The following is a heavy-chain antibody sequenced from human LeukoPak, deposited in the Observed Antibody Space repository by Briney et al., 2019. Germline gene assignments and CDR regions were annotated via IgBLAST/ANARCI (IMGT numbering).Heavy chain of an antibody. D-gene: IGHD1-7*01. V-gene: IGHV1-46*01. CDR1: GYTFTSYY. CDR3: ARVGLPRAFDI. J-gene: IGHJ3*02. CDR2: INPSGGST. Sequence: ASVKVSCKASGYTFTSYYMHWVRQAPGQGLEWMGIINPSGGSTSYAQKFQGKATMTRDTSTSTVYMELSSLRSEDTAVYYCARVGLPRAFDIWGQGTMVTVSS.